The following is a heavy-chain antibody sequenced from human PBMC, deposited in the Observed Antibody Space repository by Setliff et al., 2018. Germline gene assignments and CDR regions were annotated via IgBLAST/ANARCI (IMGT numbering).Heavy chain of an antibody. CDR2: IIPALGMT. Sequence: ASVKVSCKASGDPFNAYGVSWVRQAPGQGLEWMGAIIPALGMTDYAQKFQGRLTITADQSTTTVYMELSSLRFDDTALYYCARGPSPTVTPSRLIYFYHMDVWGTGTTVTVSS. CDR1: GDPFNAYG. J-gene: IGHJ6*03. V-gene: IGHV1-69*10. CDR3: ARGPSPTVTPSRLIYFYHMDV. D-gene: IGHD4-17*01.